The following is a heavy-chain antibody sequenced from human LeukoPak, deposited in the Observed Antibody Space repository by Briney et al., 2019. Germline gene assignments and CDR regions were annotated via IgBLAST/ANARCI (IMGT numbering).Heavy chain of an antibody. CDR2: ITSDGNNK. CDR3: AKDPTDAVVPRREGPLDY. CDR1: GFSFSRYG. D-gene: IGHD2-2*01. J-gene: IGHJ4*02. Sequence: GGSLRLSCAASGFSFSRYGLHWVRQAPGKGLEWVAVITSDGNNKVYAGSVKGRFTISRDNSKNTVFLQMNSLRAEDTAVYYCAKDPTDAVVPRREGPLDYWGQGTLVTVSS. V-gene: IGHV3-30*18.